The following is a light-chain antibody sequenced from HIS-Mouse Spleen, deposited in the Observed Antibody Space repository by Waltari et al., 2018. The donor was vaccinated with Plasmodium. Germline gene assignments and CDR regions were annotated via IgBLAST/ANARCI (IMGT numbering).Light chain of an antibody. CDR2: EGR. CDR1: SRDVGSFNL. J-gene: IGLJ3*02. V-gene: IGLV2-23*03. Sequence: QSSLTQPASVSGSPGQSIPISFTGTSRDVGSFNLFSWYQQHPGKAPKLMIYEGRKRPSGVSNRFSGSKSGNTASLTISGLQAEDEADYYCCSYAGSSTFVFGGGTKLTVL. CDR3: CSYAGSSTFV.